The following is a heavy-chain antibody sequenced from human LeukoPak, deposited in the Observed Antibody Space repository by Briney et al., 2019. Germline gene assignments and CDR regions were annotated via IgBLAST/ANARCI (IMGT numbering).Heavy chain of an antibody. Sequence: ASVNVSCKASGCTFKTYAISWVRQAPGQGLEWMGWISTYYGDTKYAQKFQGRVTMTTDTSTTTAYIGLRSLRSDDTAVYYCARDPSNTSGWYIYFDYWGQGALVTVSS. CDR1: GCTFKTYA. CDR2: ISTYYGDT. J-gene: IGHJ4*02. CDR3: ARDPSNTSGWYIYFDY. D-gene: IGHD6-19*01. V-gene: IGHV1-18*01.